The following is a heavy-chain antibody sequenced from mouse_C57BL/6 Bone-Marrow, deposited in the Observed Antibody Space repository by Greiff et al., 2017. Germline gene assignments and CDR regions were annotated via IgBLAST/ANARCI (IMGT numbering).Heavy chain of an antibody. CDR2: ISDGGSYT. D-gene: IGHD3-2*02. J-gene: IGHJ3*01. CDR3: ARADSSGPAWFAY. V-gene: IGHV5-4*01. CDR1: GFTFSSYA. Sequence: EVQLVESGGGLVKPGGSLKLSCAASGFTFSSYAMSWVRQTPEKRLEWVATISDGGSYTYYPDNVKGRFTISRDNAKNNLYLQMSQLKSEDTAMYYCARADSSGPAWFAYWGQGTLVTGSA.